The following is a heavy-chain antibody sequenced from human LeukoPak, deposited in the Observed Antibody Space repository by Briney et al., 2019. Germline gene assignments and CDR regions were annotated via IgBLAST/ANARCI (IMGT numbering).Heavy chain of an antibody. CDR1: GGTFSSYA. CDR3: ARETGGAFDI. J-gene: IGHJ3*02. V-gene: IGHV1-69*04. CDR2: IISILGIA. Sequence: SVKVSCKASGGTFSSYAISWVRQAPGQGLEWMGRIISILGIANYAQKFQGRVTITADKSTSTAYMELSSLRSEDTAVYYCARETGGAFDIWGQGTMVTVSS. D-gene: IGHD1-14*01.